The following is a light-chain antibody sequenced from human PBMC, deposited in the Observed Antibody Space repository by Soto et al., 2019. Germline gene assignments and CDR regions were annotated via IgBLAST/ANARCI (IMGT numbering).Light chain of an antibody. Sequence: EIVLTQSPGTLSLSPGESATLSCRATQSVSNNYLAWYQQNPGQAPRLLIYGASTRATGIPARFSGSGSGTEFTLTISSLEPEDVAVYYCQQRSNWPLTLGQGTRLEIK. J-gene: IGKJ5*01. CDR3: QQRSNWPLT. V-gene: IGKV3D-20*02. CDR2: GAS. CDR1: QSVSNNY.